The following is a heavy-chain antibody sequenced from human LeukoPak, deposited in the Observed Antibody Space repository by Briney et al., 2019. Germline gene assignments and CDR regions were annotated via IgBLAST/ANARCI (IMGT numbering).Heavy chain of an antibody. CDR3: ARETQQRQLSNPFEI. V-gene: IGHV3-30*04. Sequence: GGSLRLSCAASGFTFSSYSMHWVRQAPGKGLEWVGGIRQDGSDQYYADSVKGQFTISRDNSKNTLYLQMNSLRADDTALYYCARETQQRQLSNPFEIWGQRTTVTVSS. CDR1: GFTFSSYS. CDR2: IRQDGSDQ. J-gene: IGHJ3*02. D-gene: IGHD6-13*01.